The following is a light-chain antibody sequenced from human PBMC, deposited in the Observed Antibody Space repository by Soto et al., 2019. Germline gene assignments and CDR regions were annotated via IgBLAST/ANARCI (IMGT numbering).Light chain of an antibody. V-gene: IGKV1-39*01. J-gene: IGKJ1*01. CDR3: QQTYSAPPWT. Sequence: DIHITHSPTSLSASVWDRVTISCRASQSISTYLSWYQQKPGKAPRLLIYAASTVQSGVPPRFSGSGSGTDFILTISSLRSEDIATYFCQQTYSAPPWTFGQGTKVDIK. CDR2: AAS. CDR1: QSISTY.